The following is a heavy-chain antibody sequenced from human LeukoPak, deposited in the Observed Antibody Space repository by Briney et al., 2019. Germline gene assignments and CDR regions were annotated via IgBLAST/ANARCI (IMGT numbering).Heavy chain of an antibody. Sequence: SETLSLTRAVYGGSFSGYYGSWIRQPPGKGLEWIGEINHSGNTNYNPSLKSRVTISVDTSKNQFSLKLGSVTAADTAVYYCARETRIGVAGHYYFDYWGQGTLVTVSS. V-gene: IGHV4-34*01. CDR1: GGSFSGYY. CDR3: ARETRIGVAGHYYFDY. D-gene: IGHD6-19*01. CDR2: INHSGNT. J-gene: IGHJ4*02.